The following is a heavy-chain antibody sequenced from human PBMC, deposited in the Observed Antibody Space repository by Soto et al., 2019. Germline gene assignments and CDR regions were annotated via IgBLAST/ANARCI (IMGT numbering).Heavy chain of an antibody. CDR2: IVVASRRT. J-gene: IGHJ6*02. CDR3: SADHPHTAIGWPV. Sequence: SVKVSCKASGFDFGSFGIQFLRQTRGRGLEWIGWIVVASRRTNYARQFQGRVAFSRDMSSTTAYMDLYDLKSDDTAVYFCSADHPHTAIGWPVWGQGTTVTVSS. CDR1: GFDFGSFG. V-gene: IGHV1-58*02.